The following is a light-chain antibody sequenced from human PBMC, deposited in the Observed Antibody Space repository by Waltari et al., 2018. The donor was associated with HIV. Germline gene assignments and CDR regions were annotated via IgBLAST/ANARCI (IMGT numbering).Light chain of an antibody. Sequence: QSALTQPASVSGSPGPSITISCTGTSSDVGGSNLVSWYQQHPGKAPKLMIYEVSKRPSGVSNRFSGSKSGNTASLTISGLQAEDEADYYCCAYAGSTTYVIFGGGTKLTVL. CDR3: CAYAGSTTYVI. CDR2: EVS. CDR1: SSDVGGSNL. J-gene: IGLJ2*01. V-gene: IGLV2-23*02.